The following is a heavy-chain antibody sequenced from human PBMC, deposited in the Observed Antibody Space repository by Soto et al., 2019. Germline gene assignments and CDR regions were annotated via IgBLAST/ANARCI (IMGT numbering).Heavy chain of an antibody. D-gene: IGHD2-15*01. CDR2: IYRDDDK. J-gene: IGHJ4*02. V-gene: IGHV2-5*02. Sequence: QITLKESGPTLVKPTQTLTLTCTFSGFSLSTSAVGVGWIRQPPGKALEWLAFIYRDDDKRYSPSLKSSLTIAXXTXKNQVVLAMTNMDPVDTATYYCAHLVVAGLTYYFDYWGQGTLVTVSS. CDR1: GFSLSTSAVG. CDR3: AHLVVAGLTYYFDY.